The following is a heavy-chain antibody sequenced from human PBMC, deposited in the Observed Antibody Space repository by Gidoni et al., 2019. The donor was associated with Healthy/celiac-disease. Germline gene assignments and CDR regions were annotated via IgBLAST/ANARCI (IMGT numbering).Heavy chain of an antibody. CDR1: GYSFTSYW. D-gene: IGHD3-10*01. CDR2: IYPGDSDT. Sequence: EVQLLQSGAAVKKPGESLKPSCKCSGYSFTSYWSGWVRQMPGQGLEWMGIIYPGDSDTRYSPSFQGQVTISADKSISTAYLQWSSLKASDTAMYYCARHQPYYGSGSSPGPPDYWGQGTLVTVSS. CDR3: ARHQPYYGSGSSPGPPDY. V-gene: IGHV5-51*01. J-gene: IGHJ4*02.